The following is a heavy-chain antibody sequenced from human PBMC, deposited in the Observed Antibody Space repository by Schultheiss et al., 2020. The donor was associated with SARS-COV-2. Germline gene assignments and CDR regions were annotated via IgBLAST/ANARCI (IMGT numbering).Heavy chain of an antibody. CDR3: ARLDCSSTSCYTEPKIIDY. CDR2: IYYSGST. Sequence: SETLSLTCTVSGGSISSYYWSWIRQPPGKGLEWIGYIYYSGSTNYNPSLKSRVTISVDTSKNQFSLKLSSVTAADTAVYYCARLDCSSTSCYTEPKIIDYWGQGTLVTVSS. D-gene: IGHD2-2*02. CDR1: GGSISSYY. J-gene: IGHJ4*02. V-gene: IGHV4-59*08.